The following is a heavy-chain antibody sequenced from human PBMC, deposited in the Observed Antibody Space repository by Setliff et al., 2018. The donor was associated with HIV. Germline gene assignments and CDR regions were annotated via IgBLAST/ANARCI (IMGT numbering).Heavy chain of an antibody. V-gene: IGHV3-9*03. J-gene: IGHJ6*02. D-gene: IGHD6-19*01. CDR3: AKGGCSGSYYYYGMDV. CDR1: GFTFDDYA. Sequence: HPGGSLRLSCAASGFTFDDYAMHWVRQAPGKGLEWVSGISWNGDDLVYADSVKGRFTVSRDNAKNSLYLQMNSLRVEDMALYFCAKGGCSGSYYYYGMDVWGQGTTVTVSS. CDR2: ISWNGDDL.